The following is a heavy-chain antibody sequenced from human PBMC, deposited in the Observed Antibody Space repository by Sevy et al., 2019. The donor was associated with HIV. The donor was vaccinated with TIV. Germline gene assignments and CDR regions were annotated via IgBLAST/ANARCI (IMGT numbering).Heavy chain of an antibody. CDR1: GFSFDSYG. CDR2: ISSSGTRT. D-gene: IGHD3-22*01. V-gene: IGHV3-23*01. J-gene: IGHJ6*03. CDR3: AKGGGGHYDPDEIGYYFYYYNMDV. Sequence: GGSLRLSCAVSGFSFDSYGMTWVRQAPGKGLEWVSGISSSGTRTYYADSVKGRFIISRDNSKNTLYLQMNSLRSEDTVIYYCAKGGGGHYDPDEIGYYFYYYNMDVWGKGTTVTVSS.